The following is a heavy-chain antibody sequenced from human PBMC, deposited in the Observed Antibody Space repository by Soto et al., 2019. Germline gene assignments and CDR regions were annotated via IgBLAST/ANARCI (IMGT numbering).Heavy chain of an antibody. D-gene: IGHD2-2*01. CDR2: IYYSGST. CDR3: ARDFKGLGYCSSTSCYGGAFDI. CDR1: GGSISSGGYY. V-gene: IGHV4-31*03. Sequence: SETLSLTCTVSGGSISSGGYYWSWIRQHPGKGPEWIGYIYYSGSTYYNPSLKSRVTISVDTSKNQFSLKLSSVTAADTAVYYCARDFKGLGYCSSTSCYGGAFDIWGQGKMVTVS. J-gene: IGHJ3*02.